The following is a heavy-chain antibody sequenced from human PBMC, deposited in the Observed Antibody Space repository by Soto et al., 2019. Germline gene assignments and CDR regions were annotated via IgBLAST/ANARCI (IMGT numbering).Heavy chain of an antibody. J-gene: IGHJ6*02. CDR2: INHSGST. CDR3: ARDSGQNYGMDV. V-gene: IGHV4-34*01. CDR1: GGSFSGYY. Sequence: PSEILSHTCAVYGGSFSGYYWSWIRQPPGKGLEWIGEINHSGSTNYNPSLKSRVTISVDTSKNQFSLKLSSVTAADTAVYYCARDSGQNYGMDVWGQGTTVNVSS.